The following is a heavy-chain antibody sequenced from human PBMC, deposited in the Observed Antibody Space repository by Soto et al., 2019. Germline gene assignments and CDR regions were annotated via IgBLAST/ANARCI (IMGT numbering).Heavy chain of an antibody. CDR2: ISGSGGST. V-gene: IGHV3-23*01. CDR1: GFSFSSYA. D-gene: IGHD3-16*01. Sequence: GGSLRLSCAASGFSFSSYAMSWVRQVPGKGLEWVSAISGSGGSTYYADSVKGRFTVSRDNSKNTLYLQMNSLRAEDTAVYYCAYLCLDLGYPAILFDYWGQGTLVTV. J-gene: IGHJ4*02. CDR3: AYLCLDLGYPAILFDY.